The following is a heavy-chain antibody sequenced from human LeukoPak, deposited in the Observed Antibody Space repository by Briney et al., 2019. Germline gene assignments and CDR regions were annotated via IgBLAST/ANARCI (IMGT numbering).Heavy chain of an antibody. CDR3: ARGPGLRCSGGSCYYDY. V-gene: IGHV1-8*01. CDR2: MNPNSGNT. CDR1: GYTFISYD. D-gene: IGHD2-15*01. Sequence: ASVKVSCQASGYTFISYDINWVRQATGQGLEWMGWMNPNSGNTGYAQKFQGRVTMTRNTSISTAYMELSSLRSEDTAVYDCARGPGLRCSGGSCYYDYWGQGTLVTVSS. J-gene: IGHJ4*02.